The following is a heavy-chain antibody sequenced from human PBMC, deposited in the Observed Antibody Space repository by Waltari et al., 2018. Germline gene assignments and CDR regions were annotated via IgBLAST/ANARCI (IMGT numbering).Heavy chain of an antibody. V-gene: IGHV3-9*01. CDR3: AKDARGGTSVHDGYYFDS. Sequence: EVQLVESGGGLVQPGRSLRLSCAASGFQFEDYAMHWVRQSQGNGLEWVSGISWNSGSIAYADSVKGRFTISRDNTKNSLYLEMNSLKTDDTAFYFCAKDARGGTSVHDGYYFDSWGQGIRVTVSS. CDR2: ISWNSGSI. J-gene: IGHJ4*02. D-gene: IGHD2-2*01. CDR1: GFQFEDYA.